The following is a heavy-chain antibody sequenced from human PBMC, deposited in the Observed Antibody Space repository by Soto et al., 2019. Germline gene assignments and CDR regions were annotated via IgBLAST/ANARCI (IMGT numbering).Heavy chain of an antibody. Sequence: PSQPLSLTFAISGDSVSSNSAAWNWIRQSPSRGLEWLGRTYYRSKLYNDYAVSVKSRITINPDTSKNQFSLQLNSVTPEDTAVYYCARVPEYSYGYYYYGMDVWGQGTTVTVSS. CDR1: GDSVSSNSAA. V-gene: IGHV6-1*01. D-gene: IGHD5-18*01. CDR2: TYYRSKLYN. J-gene: IGHJ6*02. CDR3: ARVPEYSYGYYYYGMDV.